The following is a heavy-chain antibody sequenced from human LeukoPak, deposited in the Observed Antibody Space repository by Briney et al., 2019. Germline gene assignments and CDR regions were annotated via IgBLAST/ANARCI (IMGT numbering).Heavy chain of an antibody. D-gene: IGHD2-21*02. J-gene: IGHJ4*02. CDR1: GFIVSSNY. Sequence: GGSLRLSCAASGFIVSSNYMRWVRQAPGKGLERVSINHPCGGTCDADSVKGRFTISRDNSKNTLYLQMSSLRAEDTAVYYCVKDTRIVVVTAKYYFDYWGQGTLVTVSS. V-gene: IGHV3-66*03. CDR3: VKDTRIVVVTAKYYFDY. CDR2: NHPCGGT.